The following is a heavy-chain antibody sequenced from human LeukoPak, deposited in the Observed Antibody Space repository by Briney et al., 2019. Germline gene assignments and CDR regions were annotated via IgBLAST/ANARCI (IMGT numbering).Heavy chain of an antibody. J-gene: IGHJ4*02. D-gene: IGHD4-17*01. CDR3: ARGMDGDDY. V-gene: IGHV1-2*02. Sequence: ASVKVSCKASGYTFTNYGISWVRQAPGQGLEWMGWINPNSGGTNYAQKFQGRVTMTRDTSISTAYMELSRLRSDDTAVYYCARGMDGDDYWGQGTLVTVSS. CDR1: GYTFTNYG. CDR2: INPNSGGT.